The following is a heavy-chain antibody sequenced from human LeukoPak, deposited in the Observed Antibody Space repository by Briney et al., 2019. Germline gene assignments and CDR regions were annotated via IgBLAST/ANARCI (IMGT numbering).Heavy chain of an antibody. CDR3: ARLSSRTHYDFWSGYYDGWFDP. CDR1: GGSISSGGYY. J-gene: IGHJ5*02. V-gene: IGHV4-31*03. CDR2: IYYSGST. Sequence: SETLSLTCTVSGGSISSGGYYWSWIRQHSGKGLEWTGYIYYSGSTYYNPSLKSCVTITVDTSKNQFSLKLSSVTAADTAVYYCARLSSRTHYDFWSGYYDGWFDPWGQGTLVTVSS. D-gene: IGHD3-3*01.